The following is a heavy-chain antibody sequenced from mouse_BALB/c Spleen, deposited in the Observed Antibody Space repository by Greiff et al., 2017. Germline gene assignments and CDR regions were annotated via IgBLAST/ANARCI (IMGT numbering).Heavy chain of an antibody. J-gene: IGHJ3*01. CDR1: GFTFSSYA. CDR3: ASEYYGSTWFAD. CDR2: ISSGGST. V-gene: IGHV5-6-5*01. Sequence: EVLLVESGGGLVTPGGSLTLSCAASGFTFSSYAMSWVRQTPEKRLEWVASISSGGSTYYPDSVKGRFTISRDNARNILYLQMSSLRSEDTAMYYCASEYYGSTWFADWGQGTLVTVSA. D-gene: IGHD1-1*01.